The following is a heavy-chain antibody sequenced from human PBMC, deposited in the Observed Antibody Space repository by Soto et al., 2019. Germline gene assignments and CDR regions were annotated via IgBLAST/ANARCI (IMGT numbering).Heavy chain of an antibody. Sequence: QGQRVQSGAEVKKPGASVKVSCKASGYTFTRYGISWVRQAPGQGLEWMGWISGYNGDTKYAQKFQGRVTMTIDTSTTTTYMELRSLTSDDTAVYYCAKNGQPPYYYYGMDVWGQGTTVTVSS. CDR2: ISGYNGDT. D-gene: IGHD2-8*01. CDR3: AKNGQPPYYYYGMDV. V-gene: IGHV1-18*01. J-gene: IGHJ6*02. CDR1: GYTFTRYG.